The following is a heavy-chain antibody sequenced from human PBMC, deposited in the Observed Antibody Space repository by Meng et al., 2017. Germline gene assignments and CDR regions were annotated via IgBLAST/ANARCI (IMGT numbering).Heavy chain of an antibody. Sequence: VYLGQSGAWVKKPGASVKVSCKASGYTFTSYGISWVRQAPGQGLEWMGWISAYNGNTNYAQKLQGRVTMTTDTSTSTAYMELRSLRSDDTAVYYCAQTTVTTYSEYFQHWGQGTLVTVSS. CDR3: AQTTVTTYSEYFQH. CDR1: GYTFTSYG. D-gene: IGHD4-11*01. J-gene: IGHJ1*01. CDR2: ISAYNGNT. V-gene: IGHV1-18*01.